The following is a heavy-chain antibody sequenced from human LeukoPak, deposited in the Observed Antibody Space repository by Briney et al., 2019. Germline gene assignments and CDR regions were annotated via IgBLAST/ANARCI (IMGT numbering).Heavy chain of an antibody. CDR3: ASRYYDSSGYIFQH. CDR2: IYYSGST. CDR1: GGSISSGGYS. Sequence: PSETLSLTCTVSGGSISSGGYSWSWIRQHPGKGLEWIGHIYYSGSTYYNPSLKSRVTISVDTSKNQFSLKLSSVTAADTAVYYCASRYYDSSGYIFQHWGQGTLVTVSS. J-gene: IGHJ1*01. V-gene: IGHV4-31*03. D-gene: IGHD3-22*01.